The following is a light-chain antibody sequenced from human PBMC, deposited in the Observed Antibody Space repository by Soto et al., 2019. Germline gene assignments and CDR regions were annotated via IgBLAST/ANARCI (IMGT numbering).Light chain of an antibody. CDR2: RNN. CDR1: NSNIGNKY. J-gene: IGLJ2*01. CDR3: GGSYNGVGGPA. Sequence: QSVLTQPPSASGTPGQRVTISCSGSNSNIGNKYEYWYQQLPGTDPNLVMYRNNHRPSGVPDRFSASKYGTSASLAISSVRSDEEAAYYCGGSYNGVGGPAFGGGTKLTVL. V-gene: IGLV1-47*01.